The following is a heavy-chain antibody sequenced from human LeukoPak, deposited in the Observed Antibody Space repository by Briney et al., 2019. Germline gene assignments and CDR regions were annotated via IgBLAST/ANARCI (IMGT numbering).Heavy chain of an antibody. CDR2: MKGEGTTI. CDR1: GLTFRTTW. J-gene: IGHJ4*02. V-gene: IGHV3-74*01. Sequence: GGSLRLSCATSGLTFRTTWMHWVRQAPGKGLMWVSRMKGEGTTIDYADSVKGRFTVSRDYAKNPLFLQMNNLRTEDTALYLCATARHFRFEYWGQGSLVIVSA. CDR3: ATARHFRFEY.